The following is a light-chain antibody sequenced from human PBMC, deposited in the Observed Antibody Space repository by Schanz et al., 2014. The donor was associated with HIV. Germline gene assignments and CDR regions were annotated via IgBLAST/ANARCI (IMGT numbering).Light chain of an antibody. J-gene: IGKJ1*01. CDR3: QQYGTSPRT. CDR2: GAS. V-gene: IGKV3-20*01. Sequence: EFVLTQSPATLSLSPGERATLSCRASQSVSSYLAWYQQKPGQAPRLLIYGASNRATGIPARFSGSGSGTDFTLTISRLEPEDFAVYYCQQYGTSPRTFGQGTKVEIK. CDR1: QSVSSY.